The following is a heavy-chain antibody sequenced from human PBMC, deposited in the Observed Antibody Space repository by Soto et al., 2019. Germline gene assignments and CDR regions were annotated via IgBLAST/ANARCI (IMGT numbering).Heavy chain of an antibody. Sequence: VQLLESGGGLVQPGGSLRLSCAASGFGFSAYSMSWVRQAPGKGLEWVSHIDSSGSPTFYADSVKGRFTISRDNSGNILFLQMNNLRAEDSAVYYCAKDRQPDGIWTFDYWGQGTLVTVSS. J-gene: IGHJ4*02. V-gene: IGHV3-23*01. CDR2: IDSSGSPT. CDR3: AKDRQPDGIWTFDY. CDR1: GFGFSAYS. D-gene: IGHD3-9*01.